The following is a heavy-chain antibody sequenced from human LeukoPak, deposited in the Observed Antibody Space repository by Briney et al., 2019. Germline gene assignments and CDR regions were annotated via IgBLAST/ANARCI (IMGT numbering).Heavy chain of an antibody. V-gene: IGHV3-23*01. CDR3: AKRTIAAAGYLDAFDM. CDR1: GFSFSSYG. CDR2: ISGSGIST. J-gene: IGHJ3*02. D-gene: IGHD6-13*01. Sequence: GESLKISCAASGFSFSSYGLSWVRQAPGKGLEWVSGISGSGISTDYADSVKGRFTISRDNSKNTLYLQMTSLKVEDTAAYYCAKRTIAAAGYLDAFDMWGQGTMVTVSS.